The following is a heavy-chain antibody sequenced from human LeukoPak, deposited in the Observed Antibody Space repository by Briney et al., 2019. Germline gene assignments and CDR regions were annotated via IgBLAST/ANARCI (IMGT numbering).Heavy chain of an antibody. D-gene: IGHD3-10*01. J-gene: IGHJ6*02. CDR3: AYGSGSYYYYYYYGMDV. Sequence: ASVKVSYKASGYTFTGYYMHWVRQAPGQGLEWMGRINPNSGGTNYAQKFQGRVTMTRDTSISTAYMELSRLRSDDTAVYYCAYGSGSYYYYYYYGMDVWGQGTTVTVSS. CDR1: GYTFTGYY. CDR2: INPNSGGT. V-gene: IGHV1-2*06.